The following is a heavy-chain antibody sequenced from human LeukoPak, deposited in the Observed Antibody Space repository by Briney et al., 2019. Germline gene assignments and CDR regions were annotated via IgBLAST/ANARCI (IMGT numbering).Heavy chain of an antibody. V-gene: IGHV3-7*05. CDR1: GFTFSSIW. CDR2: IKHDGSET. CDR3: AKNGGPHGMDV. D-gene: IGHD3-16*01. J-gene: IGHJ6*02. Sequence: GGSLRLSCAASGFTFSSIWMSWVRQAPGKGLEWVANIKHDGSETNYVDSVKGRFSISRDNAKNSLHLQMNSQRVEDTAVYYCAKNGGPHGMDVWGLGTTVTVSS.